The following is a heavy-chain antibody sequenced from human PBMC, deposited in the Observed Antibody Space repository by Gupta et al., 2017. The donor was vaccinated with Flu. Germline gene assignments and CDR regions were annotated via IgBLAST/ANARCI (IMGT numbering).Heavy chain of an antibody. D-gene: IGHD2-21*01. Sequence: EVQLVESGGDLVQPGGSLRVSCAASGLSLSSTWMYWVRQGPGKGLVWVSRINSAVRATSYAAFVKGRFTIFRDNARNTLYLQMNSLTVEDTAMYYCARAYYGGGSKYYYYGVDVWGQGTTVTVSS. CDR3: ARAYYGGGSKYYYYGVDV. J-gene: IGHJ6*02. V-gene: IGHV3-74*01. CDR2: INSAVRAT. CDR1: GLSLSSTW.